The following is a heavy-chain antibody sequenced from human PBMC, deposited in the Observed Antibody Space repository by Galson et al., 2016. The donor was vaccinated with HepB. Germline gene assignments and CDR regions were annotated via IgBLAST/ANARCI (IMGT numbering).Heavy chain of an antibody. CDR2: IDQSGIT. J-gene: IGHJ6*03. V-gene: IGHV4-34*01. Sequence: LSLTCAVYGGSFSGYQWTWIRQSPGKGLEWIGEIDQSGITNYNPSLKSRVTISVDTSKNQFSLKLSSVTAADTAVYYCARGDNPDYGDYASAYYYMDVWGKGTTVTVSS. D-gene: IGHD4-17*01. CDR3: ARGDNPDYGDYASAYYYMDV. CDR1: GGSFSGYQ.